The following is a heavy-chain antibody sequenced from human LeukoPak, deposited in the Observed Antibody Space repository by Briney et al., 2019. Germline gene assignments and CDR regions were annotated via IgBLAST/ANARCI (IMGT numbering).Heavy chain of an antibody. J-gene: IGHJ4*02. CDR3: ARQGYYYDSSGYYFNY. CDR2: IYYGGSA. CDR1: GGSISSYSYY. Sequence: SETLSLTCSVSGGSISSYSYYWGWIRQPPGKGLEWIGSIYYGGSASYNPSLKSRVTISVDTSKNQFSLKLSSVTAADTAVYYCARQGYYYDSSGYYFNYWGQGTLVTVSS. D-gene: IGHD3-22*01. V-gene: IGHV4-39*01.